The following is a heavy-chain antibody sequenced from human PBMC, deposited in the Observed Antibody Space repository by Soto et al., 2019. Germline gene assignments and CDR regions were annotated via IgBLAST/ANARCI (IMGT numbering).Heavy chain of an antibody. CDR3: ARVYDSSGYEY. V-gene: IGHV2-26*01. D-gene: IGHD3-22*01. CDR2: MFSNDDK. Sequence: QVSLKESGPVLVKPTETLTLTCTVSGFSLSNPRMGVSWIRQPPGKALEWLAHMFSNDDKSYSTSLKSRVTISKDNSKSQVVLTMTNMDPVDTATYYFARVYDSSGYEYWGQGTLVTVSS. CDR1: GFSLSNPRMG. J-gene: IGHJ4*02.